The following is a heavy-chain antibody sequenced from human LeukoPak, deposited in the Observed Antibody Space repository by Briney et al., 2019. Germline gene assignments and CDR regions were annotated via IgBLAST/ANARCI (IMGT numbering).Heavy chain of an antibody. Sequence: GGSLRLSCAASGFTFSSYRMTWVRQTPEKGLEWVSSISGSGGTTYYAASVKGRFTISRDNSKNTLYLQMNSLRAEDTAVYYCATAPLTFGGVIAYPMSNDWGQGTLVTVSS. CDR3: ATAPLTFGGVIAYPMSND. D-gene: IGHD3-16*02. CDR1: GFTFSSYR. V-gene: IGHV3-23*01. CDR2: ISGSGGTT. J-gene: IGHJ4*02.